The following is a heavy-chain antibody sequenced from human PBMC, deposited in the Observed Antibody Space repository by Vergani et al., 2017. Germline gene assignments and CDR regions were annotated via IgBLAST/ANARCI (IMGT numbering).Heavy chain of an antibody. CDR3: ARGVQDSKYRHNCFGP. D-gene: IGHD3-16*02. J-gene: IGHJ5*02. Sequence: QEQLVQSGAEVRKPGASVKVSCKASGYNFTSFDINWVRLATGQGLEWMGWLNPKSGNTAYAAKFQGRITMTRDSSTDTAYMEMKSLRSEDTAIYFCARGVQDSKYRHNCFGPWGQGTVVTVSS. V-gene: IGHV1-8*01. CDR1: GYNFTSFD. CDR2: LNPKSGNT.